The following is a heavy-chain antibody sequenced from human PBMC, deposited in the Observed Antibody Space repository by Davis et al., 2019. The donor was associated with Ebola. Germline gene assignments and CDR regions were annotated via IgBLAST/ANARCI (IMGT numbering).Heavy chain of an antibody. D-gene: IGHD1-26*01. V-gene: IGHV4-34*01. J-gene: IGHJ6*02. CDR2: INHSGST. CDR1: GGSFSGYF. Sequence: MPSETLSLTCAVYGGSFSGYFWSYIRQPPGKGLEWIGEINHSGSTNYNPSLKSRVTISVDTSKNQFSLNLSSVTAADTAVYYCARVSGGSYYDYYYAMDVWGQGTTVTVSS. CDR3: ARVSGGSYYDYYYAMDV.